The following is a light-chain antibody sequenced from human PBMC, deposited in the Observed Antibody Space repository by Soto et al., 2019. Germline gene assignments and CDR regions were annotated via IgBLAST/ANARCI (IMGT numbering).Light chain of an antibody. CDR3: CSYAGSVV. Sequence: QSALTKPRSVSGSPGQSVTISCTGTSSDIGSYNYVSWYQQHPGIAPKLMIYDVSKRPSGVPDRFSGSKSGNTASLTISGLQAEDEAEYYCCSYAGSVVFGGGTKLTVL. J-gene: IGLJ2*01. CDR2: DVS. CDR1: SSDIGSYNY. V-gene: IGLV2-11*01.